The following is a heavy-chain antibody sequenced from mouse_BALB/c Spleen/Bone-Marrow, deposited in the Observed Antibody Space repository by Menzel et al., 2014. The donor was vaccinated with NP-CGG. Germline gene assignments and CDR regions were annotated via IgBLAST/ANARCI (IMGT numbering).Heavy chain of an antibody. V-gene: IGHV1S81*02. D-gene: IGHD2-1*01. CDR2: INPSNGRT. CDR1: GYTFTSYW. Sequence: QVQLQQSGAELVKPGASVKLSCKASGYTFTSYWMHWVKQRPGQGLEWIGEINPSNGRTNYNEKFKNKATLTVDKSSSTAYMQHSSLTSEDSAVYYCARSGNYYFDYWGQGTTLTVSS. J-gene: IGHJ2*01. CDR3: ARSGNYYFDY.